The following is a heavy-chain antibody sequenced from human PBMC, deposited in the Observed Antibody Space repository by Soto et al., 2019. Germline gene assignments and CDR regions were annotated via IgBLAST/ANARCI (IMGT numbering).Heavy chain of an antibody. Sequence: QVQLVQSGAEVKKPGSSVKVSCKASGGTFSSYAISWVRQAPGQGLEWMGGIIPIFGTANYAQKFQGRVTVTADESTSTAYRELSSLRSEDTAVYYCARHVPAAGYYYGMDVWGQGTTVTVSS. CDR3: ARHVPAAGYYYGMDV. J-gene: IGHJ6*02. CDR1: GGTFSSYA. D-gene: IGHD2-2*01. CDR2: IIPIFGTA. V-gene: IGHV1-69*12.